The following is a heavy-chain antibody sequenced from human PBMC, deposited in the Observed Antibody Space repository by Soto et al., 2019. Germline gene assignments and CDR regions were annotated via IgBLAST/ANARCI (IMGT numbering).Heavy chain of an antibody. J-gene: IGHJ4*02. CDR2: INPGNGNT. CDR1: GYIFTSLA. D-gene: IGHD1-1*01. V-gene: IGHV1-3*01. Sequence: GASVKVSCKASGYIFTSLAMHWVRQAPGQRLERMGWINPGNGNTKYSQSFQGRVTITWDTSASTAYMELSSLRSEDTAVYFCARDLDAYNSTGYWGQGTLVTVSS. CDR3: ARDLDAYNSTGY.